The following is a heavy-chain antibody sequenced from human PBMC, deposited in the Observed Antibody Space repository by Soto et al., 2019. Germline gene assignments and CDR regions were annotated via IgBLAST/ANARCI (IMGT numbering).Heavy chain of an antibody. J-gene: IGHJ4*02. CDR2: ISYDGSNK. V-gene: IGHV3-30-3*01. D-gene: IGHD3-22*01. CDR1: GFTFSSYA. Sequence: QVQLVESGGGVVQPGRSLRLSCAASGFTFSSYAMHWVRQAPGKGLEWVAVISYDGSNKYYADSVKGRFTISRDNSKNTLYLQMNSLRAEDTAVYYCARDLYSSGYDGGDYWGQGTLVTVSS. CDR3: ARDLYSSGYDGGDY.